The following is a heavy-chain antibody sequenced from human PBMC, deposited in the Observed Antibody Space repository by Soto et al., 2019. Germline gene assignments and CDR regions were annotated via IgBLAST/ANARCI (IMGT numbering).Heavy chain of an antibody. CDR2: ITPRGDST. D-gene: IGHD3-22*01. Sequence: QVNLVQSGAEVKKPGASVKVSCKASGNTFSSYYIHWVRQAPGQGLEWMGIITPRGDSTNYAQKYVDRLTVTRDASTVIVDMQRIVLRSDDTAVYYCGGALTNSGFCLWGQGTLVPVS. J-gene: IGHJ4*03. CDR1: GNTFSSYY. CDR3: GGALTNSGFCL. V-gene: IGHV1-46*03.